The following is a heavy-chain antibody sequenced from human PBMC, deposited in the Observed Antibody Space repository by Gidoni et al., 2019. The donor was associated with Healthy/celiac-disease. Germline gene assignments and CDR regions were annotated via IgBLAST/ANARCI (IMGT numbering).Heavy chain of an antibody. CDR3: AREATGESESRYFDL. Sequence: QVQLQESGPGLVKPSETLSLTCTVSGGSVSSGSYYWSWIRQPPGKGLEWIGYIYYSGSTNYNPSLKSRVTISVDTSKNQFSLKLSSVTAADTAVYYCAREATGESESRYFDLWGRGTLVTVSS. CDR2: IYYSGST. V-gene: IGHV4-61*01. D-gene: IGHD7-27*01. CDR1: GGSVSSGSYY. J-gene: IGHJ2*01.